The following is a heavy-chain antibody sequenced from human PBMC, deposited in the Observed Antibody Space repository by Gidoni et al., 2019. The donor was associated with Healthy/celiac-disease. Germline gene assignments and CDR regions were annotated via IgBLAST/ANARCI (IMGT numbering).Heavy chain of an antibody. J-gene: IGHJ4*02. CDR1: GGSFSGYY. V-gene: IGHV4-34*01. CDR3: ARRLFWYYFDY. Sequence: QVQLQQWGAGLLKPSETLSLTCAVYGGSFSGYYWSWIRQPPGKGLEWIGEINHSGSTNYNPSLKSRVTISVDTSKNQFSLKLSSVTAADTAVYYCARRLFWYYFDYWGQGTLVTVSS. CDR2: INHSGST. D-gene: IGHD3-22*01.